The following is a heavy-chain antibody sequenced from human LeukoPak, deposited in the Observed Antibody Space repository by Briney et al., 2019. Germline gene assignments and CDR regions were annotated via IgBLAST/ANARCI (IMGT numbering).Heavy chain of an antibody. Sequence: GGSLRLSCAASGFTFSTYGMHWVRQAPGKGLESVAVSWFDGINKYYADSVKGRFTISRDSSKNTLYLQMNSPRAEDTAVYYCARGTYYFDYWGQGTLVTVSS. CDR1: GFTFSTYG. CDR2: SWFDGINK. CDR3: ARGTYYFDY. J-gene: IGHJ4*02. V-gene: IGHV3-33*01.